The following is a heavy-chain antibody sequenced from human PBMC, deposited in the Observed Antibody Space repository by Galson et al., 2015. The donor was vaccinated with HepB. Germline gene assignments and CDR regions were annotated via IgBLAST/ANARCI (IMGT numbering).Heavy chain of an antibody. CDR2: IYPGDSDT. CDR3: ARQDDPPYDILTGPPGY. D-gene: IGHD3-9*01. V-gene: IGHV5-51*01. Sequence: QSGAEVKKPGESLKISCKGSGYSFTSYWIGWVRQMPGKGLEWVGIIYPGDSDTRYSPSFQGQVTISADKSISTAYLQWSSLKASDTAMYYCARQDDPPYDILTGPPGYWGQGTLVTVSS. CDR1: GYSFTSYW. J-gene: IGHJ4*02.